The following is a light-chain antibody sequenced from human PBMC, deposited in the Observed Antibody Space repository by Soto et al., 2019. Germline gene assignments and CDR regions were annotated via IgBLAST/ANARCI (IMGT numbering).Light chain of an antibody. CDR1: QSISTY. CDR2: AAS. CDR3: QQSYIAPCT. J-gene: IGKJ1*01. Sequence: DIQMTQSPSSLSASVGDRVSITCRASQSISTYLNWYQQKPGKVPRLLIYAASSLQSGVPSRFSGSGSGTDFTLTISSLQPEDFATYYCQQSYIAPCTFGQGTKVDIK. V-gene: IGKV1-39*01.